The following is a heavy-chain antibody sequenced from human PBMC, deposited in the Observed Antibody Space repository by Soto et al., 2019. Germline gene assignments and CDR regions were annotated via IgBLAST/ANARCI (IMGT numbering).Heavy chain of an antibody. CDR1: GYTFTSYA. CDR3: ARGPAPLLWFGELTPDY. J-gene: IGHJ4*02. CDR2: INAGNGNT. D-gene: IGHD3-10*01. Sequence: ASVKVSCKASGYTFTSYAMHWVRQAPGQRLEWMGWINAGNGNTKYSQKFQGRVTITRDTSASTAYMELSSLRSEDTAVYYCARGPAPLLWFGELTPDYWGQGTLVTVSS. V-gene: IGHV1-3*01.